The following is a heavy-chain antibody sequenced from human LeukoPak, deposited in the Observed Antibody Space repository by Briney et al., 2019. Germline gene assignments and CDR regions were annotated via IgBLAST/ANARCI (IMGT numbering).Heavy chain of an antibody. CDR1: GASISRYY. D-gene: IGHD5-12*01. Sequence: PSETLSLSCTVSGASISRYYWSWIPPPPREGLEWIGYMYYTGSTNYNPALKSRVTISVDTSKNQFSLKLTSVTAADTAVFFCSGRGYAKAPFVFGGQGALVTVSA. J-gene: IGHJ4*02. CDR3: SGRGYAKAPFVF. V-gene: IGHV4-59*08. CDR2: MYYTGST.